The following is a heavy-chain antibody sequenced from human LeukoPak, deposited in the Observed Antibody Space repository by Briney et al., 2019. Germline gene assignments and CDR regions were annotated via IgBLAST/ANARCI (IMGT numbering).Heavy chain of an antibody. CDR2: IYYRGST. J-gene: IGHJ5*02. D-gene: IGHD6-19*01. CDR3: ARDSRSGWGNWFDP. CDR1: GGPISSTIYY. V-gene: IGHV4-39*07. Sequence: SETLSLTCTVSGGPISSTIYYWGWLRQPPGKGLEWIGSIYYRGSTYYNPSLKSRVAISVDTSKNQFSLKLSSVTAADTAVYYCARDSRSGWGNWFDPWGQGTLVTVSS.